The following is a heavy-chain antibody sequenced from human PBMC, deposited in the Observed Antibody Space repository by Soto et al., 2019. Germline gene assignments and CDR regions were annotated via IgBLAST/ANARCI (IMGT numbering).Heavy chain of an antibody. CDR3: ARVGGSFNYYYGMDV. J-gene: IGHJ6*02. V-gene: IGHV3-53*01. Sequence: GGSLRLSCAASGFTVSSNYMSWVRQAPGKGLEWVSVIYSGGSTYYADSVKGRFTISRDNSKNTLYLQMNSLRAEDTAVYYCARVGGSFNYYYGMDVWGQGTTVTVS. CDR1: GFTVSSNY. CDR2: IYSGGST. D-gene: IGHD3-16*01.